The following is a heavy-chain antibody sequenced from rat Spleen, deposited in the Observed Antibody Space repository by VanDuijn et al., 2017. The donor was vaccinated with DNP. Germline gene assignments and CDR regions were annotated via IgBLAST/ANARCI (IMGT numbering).Heavy chain of an antibody. J-gene: IGHJ3*01. D-gene: IGHD4-1*01. CDR2: IDPGSGGT. CDR3: ARGPRTGGFAY. V-gene: IGHV1-57*01. CDR1: GYTFPIYT. Sequence: QIQLQQSGAELAKPGSSVKISCKASGYTFPIYTMHWIKQTTGQALEWTGYIDPGSGGTKYSEKFKGKATLTVDKSSSTAYMQLSSLTPVDTAVYYCARGPRTGGFAYWGQGTLVTVSS.